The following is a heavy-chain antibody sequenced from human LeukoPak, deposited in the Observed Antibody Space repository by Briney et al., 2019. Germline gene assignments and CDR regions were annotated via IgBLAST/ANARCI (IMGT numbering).Heavy chain of an antibody. CDR2: IYYSGST. D-gene: IGHD6-13*01. V-gene: IGHV4-39*07. J-gene: IGHJ2*01. CDR1: GGSISSSSYY. Sequence: KPSETLSLTCTVSGGSISSSSYYWGWIRQPPGKGLEWIGSIYYSGSTYYNPSLKSRVTISVDTSKNQFSLKLSSVTAADTAVYYCARVYHSSSYDYWYFDLWGRGTLVTVSS. CDR3: ARVYHSSSYDYWYFDL.